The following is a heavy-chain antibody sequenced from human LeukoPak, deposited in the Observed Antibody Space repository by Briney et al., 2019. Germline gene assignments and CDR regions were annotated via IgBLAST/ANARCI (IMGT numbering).Heavy chain of an antibody. Sequence: QTGGSLRLSCAASGFTFSPYWMSWVRQAPGKGLEWVANIKPDGSEGYYVDSVKGRFTISRDNSKNTLYLQMNSLRAEDTAVYYCAKGSFDYWGQGTLVTVSS. D-gene: IGHD6-19*01. CDR1: GFTFSPYW. CDR2: IKPDGSEG. CDR3: AKGSFDY. V-gene: IGHV3-7*01. J-gene: IGHJ4*02.